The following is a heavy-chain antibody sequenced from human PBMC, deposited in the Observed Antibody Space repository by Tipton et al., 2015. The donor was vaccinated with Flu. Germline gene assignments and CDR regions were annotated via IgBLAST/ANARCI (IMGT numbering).Heavy chain of an antibody. Sequence: TLSLTCTVSGGSISSYYWSWIRQPPGKGLEWIGYIYYSGSTNYNPSLKSRVTISVDTSKNQFSLKLSSVTAADTAVYYCARDPSLGMPDYFDYWGQGTLVTASS. V-gene: IGHV4-59*12. D-gene: IGHD2-2*01. CDR1: GGSISSYY. J-gene: IGHJ4*02. CDR3: ARDPSLGMPDYFDY. CDR2: IYYSGST.